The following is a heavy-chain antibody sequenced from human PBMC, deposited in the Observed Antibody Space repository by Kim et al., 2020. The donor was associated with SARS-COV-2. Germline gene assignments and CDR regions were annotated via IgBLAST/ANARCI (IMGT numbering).Heavy chain of an antibody. Sequence: GGSLRLSCAASTLTFVNYAMTWVRQTPGKRLEWLSAISGSGDRTHYADSAEGRFTISRDNSKNILYLQINSLRAGDTAIYYCAKFAAYGEYRSWFDFWG. CDR3: AKFAAYGEYRSWFDF. CDR2: ISGSGDRT. D-gene: IGHD4-17*01. V-gene: IGHV3-23*01. J-gene: IGHJ5*01. CDR1: TLTFVNYA.